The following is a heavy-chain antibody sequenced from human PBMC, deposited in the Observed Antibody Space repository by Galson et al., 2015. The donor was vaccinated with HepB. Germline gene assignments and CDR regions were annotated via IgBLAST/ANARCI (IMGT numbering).Heavy chain of an antibody. J-gene: IGHJ5*02. D-gene: IGHD4-17*01. CDR2: IRSKAYGGTT. CDR1: GFTFGDYA. Sequence: SLRLSCAASGFTFGDYAMSWFRQAPGKGLEWVGFIRSKAYGGTTEYAASVKGRFTISRDDSKSIAYLQMNSLKTEDAAVYYCTRDYWSATVTRRRFALAPTPTWGQGTLVTVSS. V-gene: IGHV3-49*03. CDR3: TRDYWSATVTRRRFALAPTPT.